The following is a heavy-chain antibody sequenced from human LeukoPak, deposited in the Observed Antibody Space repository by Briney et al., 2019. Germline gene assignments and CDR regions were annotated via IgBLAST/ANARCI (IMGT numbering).Heavy chain of an antibody. J-gene: IGHJ5*02. CDR1: GGSISRYC. CDR3: ARQVWFGELATWLFDP. CDR2: IYYSGST. V-gene: IGHV4-59*08. Sequence: SETLSLTCTVSGGSISRYCWSWIRQPPGKGLEWIGYIYYSGSTNYNPSLKSRVTISVDTSKNQFSLKLSSVTAADTAVYYCARQVWFGELATWLFDPWGQGTLVTVSS. D-gene: IGHD3-10*01.